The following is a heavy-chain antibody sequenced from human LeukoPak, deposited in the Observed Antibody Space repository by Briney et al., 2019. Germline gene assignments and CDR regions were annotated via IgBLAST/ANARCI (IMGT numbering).Heavy chain of an antibody. D-gene: IGHD1-26*01. Sequence: SETLSLTCTVSGGSISSYYWSWIRQHPGKGLEWIGYIYYSGSTSYNPSLKSRVTISVDTSRNQFSLKLSSVTAADTAVYYCARAHGVGNWFDPWGQGTLVTVSS. CDR2: IYYSGST. V-gene: IGHV4-59*06. CDR3: ARAHGVGNWFDP. CDR1: GGSISSYY. J-gene: IGHJ5*02.